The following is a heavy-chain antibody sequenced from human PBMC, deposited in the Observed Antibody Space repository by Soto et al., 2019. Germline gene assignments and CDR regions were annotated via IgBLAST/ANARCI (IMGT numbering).Heavy chain of an antibody. CDR3: AKVMYYLETGGYYSFDY. CDR1: GFTFSSYG. J-gene: IGHJ4*02. CDR2: ISYDGSKK. Sequence: PGGSLRLSCAASGFTFSSYGIHWVRQAPGKGLEWVAVISYDGSKKYYVDSVKGRFTISRDNSKNTLYLQMNSLRAEDTAVYYCAKVMYYLETGGYYSFDYWGQGTLVTVSS. V-gene: IGHV3-30*18. D-gene: IGHD3-22*01.